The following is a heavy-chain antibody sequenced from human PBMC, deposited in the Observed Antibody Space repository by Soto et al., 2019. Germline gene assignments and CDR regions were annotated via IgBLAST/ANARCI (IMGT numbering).Heavy chain of an antibody. V-gene: IGHV3-53*04. J-gene: IGHJ6*03. Sequence: PGGSLRLSCAASGFTVSSNYMSWVRQAPGKGLEWVSAIYSGGSTYYADSVKGRFTISRHNSKNTLYLQMNSLRAEDTAVYYCARASYSSSWDLKYYYYMDVWGKGTTVTVSS. CDR1: GFTVSSNY. D-gene: IGHD6-13*01. CDR2: IYSGGST. CDR3: ARASYSSSWDLKYYYYMDV.